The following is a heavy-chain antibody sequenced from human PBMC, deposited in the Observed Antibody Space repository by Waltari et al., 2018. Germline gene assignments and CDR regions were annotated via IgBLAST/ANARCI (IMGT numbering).Heavy chain of an antibody. CDR3: ARGAVAGGGSYYYYYYMDV. D-gene: IGHD6-19*01. CDR2: INPNSGGT. Sequence: QVQLVQSGAEVKKPGASVKVSCKASGYTFTGYYMHWVRQAPGQGLEWIGRINPNSGGTNYAQKFQGRVTMTRDTSISTAYMELSRLRSDDTAVYYCARGAVAGGGSYYYYYYMDVWGKGTTVTVSS. J-gene: IGHJ6*03. CDR1: GYTFTGYY. V-gene: IGHV1-2*06.